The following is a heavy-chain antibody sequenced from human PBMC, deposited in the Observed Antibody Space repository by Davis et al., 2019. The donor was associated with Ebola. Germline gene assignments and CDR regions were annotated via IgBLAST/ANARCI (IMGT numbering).Heavy chain of an antibody. CDR3: ARGPQYDFWSGHPYYFDY. CDR1: GGTFSSYA. D-gene: IGHD3-3*01. Sequence: AASVKVSCKASGGTFSSYAINWVRQATGQGLEWVGWMNPNSGNTGYAEKFQGRVTMTRNTSINTAYMELSYLRSEDTAVYYCARGPQYDFWSGHPYYFDYWGQGTLVTVSS. V-gene: IGHV1-8*02. CDR2: MNPNSGNT. J-gene: IGHJ4*02.